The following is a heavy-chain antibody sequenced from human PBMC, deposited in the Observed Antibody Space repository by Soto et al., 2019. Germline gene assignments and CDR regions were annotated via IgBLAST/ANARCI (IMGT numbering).Heavy chain of an antibody. CDR2: IYTGGSI. V-gene: IGHV4-4*07. J-gene: IGHJ5*02. CDR1: GGSLSNYY. CDR3: ARDLDSSGFSPDWFDP. Sequence: PSETLSLTCTVSGGSLSNYYWSWIRQPTGKGLEWIGRIYTGGSINYNPSLKSRVTMSVDTSKQQFSLKLTSVTAADTAVYYCARDLDSSGFSPDWFDPGAREPWSPPP. D-gene: IGHD3-22*01.